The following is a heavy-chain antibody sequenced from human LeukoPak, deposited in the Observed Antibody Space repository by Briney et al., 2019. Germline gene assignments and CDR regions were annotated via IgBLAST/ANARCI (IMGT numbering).Heavy chain of an antibody. D-gene: IGHD3-16*01. CDR3: ATYRRPFSDWGSYYFDY. V-gene: IGHV3-23*01. CDR1: GFTFSNYG. J-gene: IGHJ4*02. CDR2: VSHSGGST. Sequence: GGSLRLSCAASGFTFSNYGVTWVRQAPGKGLEWVSTVSHSGGSTYYADYVKGRFTISRDNSKNTLYLQLNSLRAEDTALYYCATYRRPFSDWGSYYFDYWGQGTLVTVSS.